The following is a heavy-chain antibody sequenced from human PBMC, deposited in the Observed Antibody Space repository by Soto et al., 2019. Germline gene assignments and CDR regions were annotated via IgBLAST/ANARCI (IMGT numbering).Heavy chain of an antibody. J-gene: IGHJ4*02. CDR3: AKGGGSYSSSCSVS. V-gene: IGHV3-23*01. Sequence: EVQLLESGGGLVQPGGSLRLSCAASGFTFSGYAMSWVRQAPGKGLEWVSAISSSGGSTYYADSVKGRFTISRDNSKSTLYLQMNSLRAEDTALYYCAKGGGSYSSSCSVSWGQGTLVSVSS. CDR2: ISSSGGST. CDR1: GFTFSGYA. D-gene: IGHD6-13*01.